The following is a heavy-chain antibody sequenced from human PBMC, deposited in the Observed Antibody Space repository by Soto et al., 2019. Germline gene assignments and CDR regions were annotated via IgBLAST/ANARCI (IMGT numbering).Heavy chain of an antibody. Sequence: QVQLVQSGAEVKKPGASVKVSCKASGYTFTSQNMHWVRQAPGQGLEWMGVINPSIGTTTYAQKFQGRVTMTSETSASSVYMEVSSLRSEDTAVYYCISPLGARFDYWGQGTLFTVSS. J-gene: IGHJ4*02. CDR3: ISPLGARFDY. D-gene: IGHD1-26*01. V-gene: IGHV1-46*03. CDR1: GYTFTSQN. CDR2: INPSIGTT.